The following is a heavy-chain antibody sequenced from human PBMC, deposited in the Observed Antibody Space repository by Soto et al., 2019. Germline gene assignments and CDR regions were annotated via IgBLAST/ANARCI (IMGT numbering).Heavy chain of an antibody. CDR3: ARDGYFDGYY. D-gene: IGHD3-9*01. Sequence: AGALTLSCRATEFTFSSHRLHCVRQVPGKGLEWVAVISSDASTSYYADSGKCRFTIPTDNCQGRVFLQMNNLRCNDTAVYFCARDGYFDGYYWGQGALVTVSS. V-gene: IGHV3-30*13. J-gene: IGHJ4*02. CDR2: ISSDASTS. CDR1: EFTFSSHR.